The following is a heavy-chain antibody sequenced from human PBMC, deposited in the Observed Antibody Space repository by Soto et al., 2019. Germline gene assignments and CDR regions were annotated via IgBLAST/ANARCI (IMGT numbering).Heavy chain of an antibody. CDR3: VTYSSGWLFNDY. D-gene: IGHD6-19*01. Sequence: QVQLVQSGAEVKKPGSSVKVSCKASGGTFSSYAISWVRQAPGQGLGWMGGIIPIFGTANYAQKFQGRVTITADESTSTDYMELSSLRSEDTAVYYCVTYSSGWLFNDYWGQGTLVTVSS. CDR2: IIPIFGTA. J-gene: IGHJ4*02. V-gene: IGHV1-69*12. CDR1: GGTFSSYA.